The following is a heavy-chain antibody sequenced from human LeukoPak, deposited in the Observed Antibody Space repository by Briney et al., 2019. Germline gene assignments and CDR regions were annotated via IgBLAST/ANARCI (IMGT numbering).Heavy chain of an antibody. J-gene: IGHJ4*02. CDR1: GFTFDDYG. CDR3: ARPQQLEVLYDY. Sequence: GGSLRLSCAASGFTFDDYGMSWVRQAPGKGLEWVSGINWNGGSTGYADSVKGRFTISRDNSKNTLYLQMNSLRAEDTAVYYCARPQQLEVLYDYWGQGTLVTVSS. D-gene: IGHD6-13*01. CDR2: INWNGGST. V-gene: IGHV3-20*04.